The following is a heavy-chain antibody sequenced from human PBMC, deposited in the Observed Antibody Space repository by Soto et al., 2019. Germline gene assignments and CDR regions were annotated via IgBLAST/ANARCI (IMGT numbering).Heavy chain of an antibody. D-gene: IGHD2-21*02. V-gene: IGHV4-31*03. J-gene: IGHJ6*02. CDR1: GGSMTSGGYY. CDR2: IHNSSSL. CDR3: ARRGDTLPSFYFGMDV. Sequence: QVQLQESGPGLVRPSQILSLNCTVSGGSMTSGGYYWNWIRHPPGMGLEWIGFIHNSSSLYYNPSLRSRLLISLDTSKNQFSLRLSSVTVADSAVYYCARRGDTLPSFYFGMDVWGQGTTVTVSS.